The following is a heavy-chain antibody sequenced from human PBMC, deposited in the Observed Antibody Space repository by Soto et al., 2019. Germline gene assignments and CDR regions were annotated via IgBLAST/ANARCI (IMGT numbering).Heavy chain of an antibody. CDR1: GFTFRSHT. D-gene: IGHD6-6*01. V-gene: IGHV3-21*01. Sequence: EVQLEESGGGLVKPGGSLRLSCAASGFTFRSHTMNWVRQAPGKGLEWVSSISSNGAYIYYADSLNGRFTISRDNAKNSLYLQMNSLRAEVTAVYYCAREAAKGISSSDWFDPWGQGTLVTVSS. CDR3: AREAAKGISSSDWFDP. J-gene: IGHJ5*02. CDR2: ISSNGAYI.